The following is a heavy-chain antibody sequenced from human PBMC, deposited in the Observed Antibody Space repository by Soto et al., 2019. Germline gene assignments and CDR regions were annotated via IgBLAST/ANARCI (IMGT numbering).Heavy chain of an antibody. D-gene: IGHD1-1*01. V-gene: IGHV3-33*01. Sequence: QVQLVESGGGVVQPGRSLRLSCAASGFTFSSYGMHWVRQAPGKGLEWVAAIWDDGSNKYYAHSVKGRFTISRDNSKNTLYLQMISLRAEDTAVYYWARDAVERRDYSDFWGQGSLVTVSS. CDR1: GFTFSSYG. J-gene: IGHJ4*02. CDR2: IWDDGSNK. CDR3: ARDAVERRDYSDF.